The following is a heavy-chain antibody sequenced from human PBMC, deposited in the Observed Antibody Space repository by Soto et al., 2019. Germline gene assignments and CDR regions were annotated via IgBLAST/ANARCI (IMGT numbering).Heavy chain of an antibody. D-gene: IGHD2-21*02. CDR3: AKAFCGGDCYDYFDF. CDR1: GFTFSSFA. Sequence: GGSLRLCRAVSGFTFSSFAMSRILHAPGKGLEWVSAISGSGGSTYYADSVKGRFTISRDNSKNTLYLQMNSLRAEDTAVYYCAKAFCGGDCYDYFDFWGQGTLVTVSS. CDR2: ISGSGGST. V-gene: IGHV3-23*01. J-gene: IGHJ4*02.